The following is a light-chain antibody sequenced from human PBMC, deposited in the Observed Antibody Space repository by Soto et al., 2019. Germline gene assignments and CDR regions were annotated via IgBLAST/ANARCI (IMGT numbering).Light chain of an antibody. CDR2: EVS. CDR3: SSYAGSNNV. J-gene: IGLJ1*01. V-gene: IGLV2-8*01. CDR1: SSVVGGYNY. Sequence: QSVLTQPPSASGSPGQSVTISCTGTSSVVGGYNYVSWYQQHPGKAPKLMIYEVSKRPSGVPDRFSGSKSGNTASLTVSGLQAEDEADYYCSSYAGSNNVFGTGTKLTVL.